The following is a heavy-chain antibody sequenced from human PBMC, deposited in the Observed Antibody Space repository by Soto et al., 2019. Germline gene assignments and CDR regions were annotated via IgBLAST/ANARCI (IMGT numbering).Heavy chain of an antibody. V-gene: IGHV1-69*02. J-gene: IGHJ4*02. Sequence: QVQLVQSGAEVKKPGSSVKVSCKASGGTFSSYTISWVRQAPGQGLEWMGRIIPILGIANDAQKFQGRVTITADKSTSTAYMELSSLRSEDTAVYYCATNLASYYDSSGYYYFDYWGQGTLVTVSS. CDR3: ATNLASYYDSSGYYYFDY. D-gene: IGHD3-22*01. CDR2: IIPILGIA. CDR1: GGTFSSYT.